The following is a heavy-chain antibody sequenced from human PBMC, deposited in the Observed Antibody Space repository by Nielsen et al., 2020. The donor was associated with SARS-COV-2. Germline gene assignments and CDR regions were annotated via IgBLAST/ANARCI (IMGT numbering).Heavy chain of an antibody. V-gene: IGHV3-48*01. Sequence: GGSLRLSCAASGFTFSSYSMNWVRQAPGKGLAWVSYISSGSSTIYYADSVRGRFTISRDNAKNSLYLQMNSLRAEDMAVYYCASWSKGWGQGTLVTVSS. CDR2: ISSGSSTI. CDR1: GFTFSSYS. CDR3: ASWSKG. J-gene: IGHJ4*02.